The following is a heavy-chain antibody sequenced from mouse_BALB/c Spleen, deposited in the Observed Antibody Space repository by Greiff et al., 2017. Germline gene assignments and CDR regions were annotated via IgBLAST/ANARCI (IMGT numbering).Heavy chain of an antibody. CDR3: ASRYLYAMDY. D-gene: IGHD2-14*01. CDR2: ISDGGSYT. V-gene: IGHV5-4*02. J-gene: IGHJ4*01. CDR1: GFTFSDYY. Sequence: EVQVVESGGGLVKPGGSLKLSCAASGFTFSDYYMYWVRQTPEKRLEWVATISDGGSYTYYPDSVKGRFTISRDNAKNNLYLQMSSLKSEDTAMYYCASRYLYAMDYWGQGTSVTVSS.